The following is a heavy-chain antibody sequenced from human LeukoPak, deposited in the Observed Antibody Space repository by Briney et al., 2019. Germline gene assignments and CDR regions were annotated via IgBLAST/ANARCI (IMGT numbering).Heavy chain of an antibody. J-gene: IGHJ4*02. CDR3: ATYYVNGAGRGH. V-gene: IGHV4-61*08. CDR2: NMNT. CDR1: GGSVSSGDHH. D-gene: IGHD2-8*01. Sequence: QSSETLSLTCTVSGGSVSSGDHHWSWIRQAPGKGLEWIGHNMNTYYNPSLKSRVTISIDTSKNQFSLMLSTVTAADTAIYYCATYYVNGAGRGHWGQGTLVTVSS.